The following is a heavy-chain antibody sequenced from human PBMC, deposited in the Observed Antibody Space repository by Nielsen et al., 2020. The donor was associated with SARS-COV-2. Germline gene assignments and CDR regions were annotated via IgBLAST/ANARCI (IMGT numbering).Heavy chain of an antibody. Sequence: ASVKVSCKASGYTFTSYGISWVRQAPGQGLEWMGWISAYNGNTNYAQKLQGRVTMTTDTSTSTAYMELRSLRSDDTAVYYCARDSHDILTGYYNFAYCRDWGQGTLVTVSS. J-gene: IGHJ4*02. CDR3: ARDSHDILTGYYNFAYCRD. CDR1: GYTFTSYG. CDR2: ISAYNGNT. V-gene: IGHV1-18*01. D-gene: IGHD3-9*01.